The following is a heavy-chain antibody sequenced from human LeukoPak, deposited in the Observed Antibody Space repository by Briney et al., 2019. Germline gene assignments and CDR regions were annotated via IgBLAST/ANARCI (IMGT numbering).Heavy chain of an antibody. V-gene: IGHV3-21*01. D-gene: IGHD3-16*02. Sequence: PGGSLRLSCAASGFTFSSYSMNWVRQAPGKGLEWVSSISSSSSYIYYADSVKGRFTISRDNAKNSLYLQMNSLRAVDTAVYYCAREKGSYPLDAFDIWGQGTMVTVSS. J-gene: IGHJ3*02. CDR1: GFTFSSYS. CDR3: AREKGSYPLDAFDI. CDR2: ISSSSSYI.